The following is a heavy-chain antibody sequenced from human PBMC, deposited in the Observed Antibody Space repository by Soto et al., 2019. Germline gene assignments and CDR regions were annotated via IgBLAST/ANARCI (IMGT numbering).Heavy chain of an antibody. D-gene: IGHD3-3*01. Sequence: QVQLQESGPVLVKPADTLSLTCTVSGGTVSSGGYYWIWIRPPPGKELEWVVYIYYSGSTNYHPSLKSRVTISVDTVEKQYSMKLNSVTAADTGIDYCAREFLVGFWSVPTLGWFEPWGQGTLVTVSP. J-gene: IGHJ5*02. CDR2: IYYSGST. CDR3: AREFLVGFWSVPTLGWFEP. CDR1: GGTVSSGGYY. V-gene: IGHV4-61*08.